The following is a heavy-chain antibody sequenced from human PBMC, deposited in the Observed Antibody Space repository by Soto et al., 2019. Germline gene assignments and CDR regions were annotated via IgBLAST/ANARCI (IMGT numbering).Heavy chain of an antibody. CDR2: IGPSGSGT. J-gene: IGHJ4*02. D-gene: IGHD1-7*01. V-gene: IGHV3-74*01. Sequence: AGGSLRLSCAASGFTFSSHWMHWVRQAPGKGLVWVSHIGPSGSGTRDADSVQGRFTISRDNARNTLYLQMSSLRAEDTALYYCAKNQERELPRVIDFWGQGTLVTVSS. CDR1: GFTFSSHW. CDR3: AKNQERELPRVIDF.